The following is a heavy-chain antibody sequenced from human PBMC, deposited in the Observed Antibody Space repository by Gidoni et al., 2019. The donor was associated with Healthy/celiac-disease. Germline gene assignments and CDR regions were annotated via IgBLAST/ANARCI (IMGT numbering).Heavy chain of an antibody. Sequence: QVQLVQSGAEVNKPGASVKVSCKASGYTFTSYYMHWVRLAPGQGREWKGIINPSGGSTSYAQKFQGRVTMTRDTSTSTVYMELSSLRSEDTAVYYCAREIAVAGTGDAFDIWGQGKMVTVSS. D-gene: IGHD6-19*01. CDR3: AREIAVAGTGDAFDI. CDR2: INPSGGST. J-gene: IGHJ3*02. V-gene: IGHV1-46*01. CDR1: GYTFTSYY.